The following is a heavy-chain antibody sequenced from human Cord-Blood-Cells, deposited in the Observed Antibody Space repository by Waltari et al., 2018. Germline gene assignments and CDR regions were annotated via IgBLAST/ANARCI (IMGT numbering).Heavy chain of an antibody. CDR1: GGSFGGSY. CDR2: INHSGST. J-gene: IGHJ4*02. Sequence: QLQLHQWGAGRLKPSETRSSTCAVNGGSFGGSYWSWIRQPPGKGLEWIGEINHSGSTNYNPSLKSRVTISVDTSKNQFSLKLSSVTAADTAVYYCASLVIGAYWGQGTLVTVSS. D-gene: IGHD2-21*01. V-gene: IGHV4-34*01. CDR3: ASLVIGAY.